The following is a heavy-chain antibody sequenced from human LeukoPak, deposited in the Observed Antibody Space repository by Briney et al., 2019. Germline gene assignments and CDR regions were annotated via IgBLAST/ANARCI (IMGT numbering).Heavy chain of an antibody. CDR2: IYYSGST. D-gene: IGHD5-18*01. CDR3: ARLGYSYGAFDY. J-gene: IGHJ4*02. Sequence: SETLSLTCTVSGDSISTSNSYWGWIRQPPGKGLEWIGYIYYSGSTNYNPSLKSRVTISVDTSKNQFSLKLSSVTAADTAVYYCARLGYSYGAFDYWGPGTLVTVSS. CDR1: GDSISTSNSY. V-gene: IGHV4-61*05.